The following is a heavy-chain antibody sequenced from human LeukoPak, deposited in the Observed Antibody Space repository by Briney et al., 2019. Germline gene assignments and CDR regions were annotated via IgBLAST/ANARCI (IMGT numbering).Heavy chain of an antibody. CDR2: IYYTGST. CDR1: GGSITNYY. CDR3: AREIGYSYHI. V-gene: IGHV4-59*01. J-gene: IGHJ4*02. Sequence: SETLSLTCTVSGGSITNYYWTWIRQPPGKGLEWIGYIYYTGSTNYNPSLESRVTMSVDTSKNQFSLKLSSVTAADTAVYYCAREIGYSYHIWGQGTLVTVSS. D-gene: IGHD5-18*01.